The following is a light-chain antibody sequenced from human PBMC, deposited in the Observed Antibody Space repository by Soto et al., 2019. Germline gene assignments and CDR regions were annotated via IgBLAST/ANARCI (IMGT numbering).Light chain of an antibody. CDR2: GAS. V-gene: IGKV3-20*01. Sequence: EIVLTQSPGTLSLSPGERATLSCRASQSVGGNYLTWYQQKPGQAPRLLISGASSRSSGIPDRFSGSGSGTDFTLTISRLEPEDVAVYYCQQYCNSPVTFGGGTKVEIK. CDR1: QSVGGNY. CDR3: QQYCNSPVT. J-gene: IGKJ4*01.